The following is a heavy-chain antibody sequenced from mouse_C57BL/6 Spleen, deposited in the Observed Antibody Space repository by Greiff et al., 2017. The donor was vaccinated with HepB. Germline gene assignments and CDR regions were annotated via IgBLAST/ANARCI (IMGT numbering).Heavy chain of an antibody. J-gene: IGHJ1*03. D-gene: IGHD2-1*01. Sequence: QVQLQQPGAELVKPGASVKLSCKASGYTFTSYWMHWVKQRPGQGLEWIGMIHPNSGSTNYNEKFKSKATLTVDKSSSTAYMQLSSLTSEDSAVYYCARSIPYGNYPYWYFDVWGTGTTVTVSS. V-gene: IGHV1-64*01. CDR3: ARSIPYGNYPYWYFDV. CDR1: GYTFTSYW. CDR2: IHPNSGST.